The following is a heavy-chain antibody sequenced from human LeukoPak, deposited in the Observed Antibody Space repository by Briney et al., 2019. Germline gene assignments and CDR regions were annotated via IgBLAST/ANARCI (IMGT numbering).Heavy chain of an antibody. J-gene: IGHJ5*02. CDR2: IYYSGGT. CDR1: GGSISSYY. CDR3: AREGGGDYDFWSGYYTNWFDP. D-gene: IGHD3-3*01. Sequence: SETLSLTCTVSGGSISSYYWSWIRQPPGKGLEWIGYIYYSGGTNYNPSLKSRVTISVDTSKNQFSLKLSSVTAADTAVYYCAREGGGDYDFWSGYYTNWFDPWGQGTLVTVSS. V-gene: IGHV4-59*01.